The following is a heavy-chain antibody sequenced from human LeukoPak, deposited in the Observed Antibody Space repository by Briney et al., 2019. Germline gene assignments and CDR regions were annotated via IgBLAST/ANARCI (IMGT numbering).Heavy chain of an antibody. V-gene: IGHV4-59*01. CDR1: GGSISSYY. CDR3: ARVTGYMTEDFFDY. J-gene: IGHJ4*02. D-gene: IGHD6-13*01. Sequence: PSETLSLTCTVSGGSISSYYWSWIRQPPGKGLEWIGYIYYSGSTDYNPSLKSRVTISADTSRNQFSLRLSSVTAADTAVYYCARVTGYMTEDFFDYWGQGTLVTVSS. CDR2: IYYSGST.